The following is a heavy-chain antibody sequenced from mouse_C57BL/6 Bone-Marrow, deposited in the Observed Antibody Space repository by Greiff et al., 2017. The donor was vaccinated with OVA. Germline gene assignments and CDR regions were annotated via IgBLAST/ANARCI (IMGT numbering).Heavy chain of an antibody. D-gene: IGHD1-1*01. CDR2: SRNKANDYTT. CDR3: ARDVYYYGSSPHWYFDV. V-gene: IGHV7-1*01. J-gene: IGHJ1*03. CDR1: GFTFSDFY. Sequence: EVQLVESGGGLVQSGRSLRLSCATSGFTFSDFYMEWVRQAPGKGLEWIAASRNKANDYTTEYSASVKGRFIVSRDTSQSILYLQMNALRAEDTAIYYCARDVYYYGSSPHWYFDVWGTGTTVTVSS.